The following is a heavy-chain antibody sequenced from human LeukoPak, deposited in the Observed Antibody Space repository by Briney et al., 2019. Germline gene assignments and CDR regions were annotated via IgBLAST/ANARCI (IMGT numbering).Heavy chain of an antibody. Sequence: GGPLRLSCAASGFTFSSYAMSWVRQAPGKGLEWVSAISGSGGSTYYADSVKGRFTISRDNSKNTLYLQMNSLRVEDTAVYYCAKAPPPGYYYYAMDVWGQGTTVTVSS. CDR2: ISGSGGST. J-gene: IGHJ6*02. V-gene: IGHV3-23*01. D-gene: IGHD2-15*01. CDR1: GFTFSSYA. CDR3: AKAPPPGYYYYAMDV.